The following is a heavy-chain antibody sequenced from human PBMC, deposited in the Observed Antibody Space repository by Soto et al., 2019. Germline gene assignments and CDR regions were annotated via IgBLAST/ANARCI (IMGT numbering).Heavy chain of an antibody. D-gene: IGHD6-19*01. CDR2: IHDSGDT. Sequence: SETLSLTCTVSGGSISSGDYYWSWIRQPPGKGLEWIGYIHDSGDTDYNPSLKSRVVISSDTSKNQFSLTLRSVTPADTALYYCTTGAGWQTDYWGQGIMVTVSS. CDR1: GGSISSGDYY. V-gene: IGHV4-61*08. CDR3: TTGAGWQTDY. J-gene: IGHJ4*02.